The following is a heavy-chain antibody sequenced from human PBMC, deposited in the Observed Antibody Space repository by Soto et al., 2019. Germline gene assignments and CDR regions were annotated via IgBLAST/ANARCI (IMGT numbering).Heavy chain of an antibody. V-gene: IGHV4-59*01. Sequence: PSETLSLTCTVSGGSISSYYWSWIRQPPGKGLEWIGYIYYSGSTNYNPSLKSRVTISVDTSKNHFSLKLTSVTAADTAVYYCARDDYSNYLGYWGQGTLVTVSS. CDR3: ARDDYSNYLGY. CDR2: IYYSGST. J-gene: IGHJ4*02. CDR1: GGSISSYY. D-gene: IGHD4-4*01.